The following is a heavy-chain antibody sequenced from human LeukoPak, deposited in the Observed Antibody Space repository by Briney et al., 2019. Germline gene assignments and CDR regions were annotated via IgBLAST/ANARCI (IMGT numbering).Heavy chain of an antibody. CDR1: GFTFSSYA. Sequence: GGSLRLSCAASGFTFSSYAMHWVRQAPGKGLEWVAVISYDGSNKYYADSVKGRFTISRDNSTNTLYLQMHSLRAEDTAVYYCARDPLGVGAKGPAFDIWGQGTMVTVSS. V-gene: IGHV3-30-3*01. D-gene: IGHD1-26*01. CDR3: ARDPLGVGAKGPAFDI. J-gene: IGHJ3*02. CDR2: ISYDGSNK.